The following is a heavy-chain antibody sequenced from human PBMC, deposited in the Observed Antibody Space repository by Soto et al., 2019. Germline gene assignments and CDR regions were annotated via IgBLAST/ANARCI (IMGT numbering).Heavy chain of an antibody. Sequence: SVKVSCKASGFTFSTSAVQWVRQARGQRLEWIGWIVVGSGDTNYAQNFQERVTITRDMSTGTAYMELSSLRSEDTAVYYCARDRGSPESAFDIWGQGTMVTVSS. CDR3: ARDRGSPESAFDI. CDR2: IVVGSGDT. V-gene: IGHV1-58*01. J-gene: IGHJ3*02. CDR1: GFTFSTSA. D-gene: IGHD1-26*01.